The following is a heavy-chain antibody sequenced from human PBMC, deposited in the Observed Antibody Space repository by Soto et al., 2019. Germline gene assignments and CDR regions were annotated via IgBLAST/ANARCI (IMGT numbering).Heavy chain of an antibody. D-gene: IGHD5-12*01. J-gene: IGHJ4*02. CDR3: ARTRLYSGYGEDY. CDR1: GYTFTSYA. Sequence: ASVKVSCKASGYTFTSYAMHWVRQAPGQRLEWMGWINAGNGNTKYSQKFQGRGTITRDTSASTAYMELSSLRSEDTAVYYCARTRLYSGYGEDYWGQGTLVTVSS. V-gene: IGHV1-3*01. CDR2: INAGNGNT.